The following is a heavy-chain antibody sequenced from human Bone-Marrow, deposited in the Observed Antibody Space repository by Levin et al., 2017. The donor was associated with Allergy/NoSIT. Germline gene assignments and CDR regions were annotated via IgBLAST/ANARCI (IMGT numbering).Heavy chain of an antibody. Sequence: PGGSLRLSCAASGFTFRTYGMHWVRQAPGKGLEWVTVISSDGSHQFHADSVKGRFTISRDNAKYMLYLQMNTLSAEDTAVYYCAKDSNYCGGGSCYFSGALDIWGQGTRVIVSS. V-gene: IGHV3-30*18. CDR1: GFTFRTYG. CDR3: AKDSNYCGGGSCYFSGALDI. CDR2: ISSDGSHQ. J-gene: IGHJ3*02. D-gene: IGHD2-15*01.